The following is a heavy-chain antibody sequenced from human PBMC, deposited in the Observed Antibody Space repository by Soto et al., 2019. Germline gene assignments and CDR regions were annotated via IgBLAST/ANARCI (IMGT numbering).Heavy chain of an antibody. Sequence: SETLSLTCAVSGGSISSGGYSWSWIRQPPGKGLEWIGYIYHSGSTYYNPSLKSRVTISVDTSKNQFSLKLRSVTAADTAVYYCARDRRVVVPGASKYGMDVWGQGTTVTVSS. CDR2: IYHSGST. CDR3: ARDRRVVVPGASKYGMDV. V-gene: IGHV4-30-2*01. CDR1: GGSISSGGYS. D-gene: IGHD2-2*01. J-gene: IGHJ6*02.